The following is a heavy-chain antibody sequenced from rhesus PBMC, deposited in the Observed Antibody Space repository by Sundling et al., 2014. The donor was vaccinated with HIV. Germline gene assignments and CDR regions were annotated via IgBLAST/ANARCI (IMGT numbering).Heavy chain of an antibody. Sequence: QVQLQESGPGLVKSSETLSLTCAVSGASISSGYGWNWIRQSPGKGLEWIGSIYSGGANHLNPTLKSRVTLSVDTSKNQFSLNLSSVTAADTAIYYCARDRERFFSVWTGSVWGLDSWGQGVVVTVSS. V-gene: IGHV4-127*01. J-gene: IGHJ6*01. D-gene: IGHD3-3*01. CDR3: ARDRERFFSVWTGSVWGLDS. CDR1: GASISSGYG. CDR2: IYSGGAN.